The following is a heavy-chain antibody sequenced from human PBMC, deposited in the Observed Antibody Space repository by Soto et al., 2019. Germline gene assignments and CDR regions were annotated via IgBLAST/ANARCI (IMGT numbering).Heavy chain of an antibody. CDR3: ARGEEFQLLKRDYFYGMDV. J-gene: IGHJ6*02. V-gene: IGHV3-30*03. CDR1: GFPFSSHG. CDR2: ISYEGSNK. D-gene: IGHD2-2*01. Sequence: QVQLVESGGGVVQPGRSLRLSCSASGFPFSSHGMHWVRQAPGKGLEWVAVISYEGSNKFYADSVKGRFTISRDNPKNTLYLQMSSLTGDDRGVYYCARGEEFQLLKRDYFYGMDVWGQGTTVSVSS.